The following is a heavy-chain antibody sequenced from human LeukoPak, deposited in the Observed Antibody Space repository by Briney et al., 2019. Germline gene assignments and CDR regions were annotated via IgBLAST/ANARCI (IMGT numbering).Heavy chain of an antibody. CDR2: ISSSSSYI. CDR3: ARDYGDYTSWFDP. CDR1: GFTFSSYS. Sequence: GSLGLSCAASGFTFSSYSMNWVRQAPGKGLEWVSSISSSSSYIYYADSVKGRFTISRDNAKNSLYLQMNSLRAEDTAVYYCARDYGDYTSWFDPWGQGTLVTVSS. J-gene: IGHJ5*02. V-gene: IGHV3-21*01. D-gene: IGHD4-17*01.